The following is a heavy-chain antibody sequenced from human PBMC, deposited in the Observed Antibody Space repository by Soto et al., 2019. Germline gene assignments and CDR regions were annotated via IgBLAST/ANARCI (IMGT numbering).Heavy chain of an antibody. CDR3: AHILMAAAGTRSGYFDL. Sequence: QITLKESGPPLVKPTQTLTLTCTFSGFSLSTSGVGVGWIRQPPGKALEWLALIYWDDDKRYSPSLKSRLTINTDTTKNQVVLTMTHLDPVDTATYYCAHILMAAAGTRSGYFDLWGRGTLVTVSS. J-gene: IGHJ2*01. CDR2: IYWDDDK. CDR1: GFSLSTSGVG. D-gene: IGHD6-13*01. V-gene: IGHV2-5*02.